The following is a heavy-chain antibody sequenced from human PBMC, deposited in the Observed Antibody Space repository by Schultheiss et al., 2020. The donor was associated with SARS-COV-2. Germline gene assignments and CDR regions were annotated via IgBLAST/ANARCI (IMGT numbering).Heavy chain of an antibody. D-gene: IGHD3-3*01. J-gene: IGHJ6*02. CDR3: AREGEGYDFWSGYYYYGMDV. Sequence: SETLSLTCTVSGASISSYYWSWIRQPAGKGLEWIGRIYTSGSTNYNPSLKSRVTISVDTSKNQFSLKLSSVTAADTAVYYCAREGEGYDFWSGYYYYGMDVWGQGTTVTVSS. CDR1: GASISSYY. CDR2: IYTSGST. V-gene: IGHV4-4*07.